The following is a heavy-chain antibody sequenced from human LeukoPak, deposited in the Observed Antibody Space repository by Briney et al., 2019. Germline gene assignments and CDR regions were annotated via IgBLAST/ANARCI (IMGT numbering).Heavy chain of an antibody. CDR3: VRDEWDIIVALDATPTMDV. D-gene: IGHD2-2*01. J-gene: IGHJ6*03. CDR1: GFTFSSYS. V-gene: IGHV3-21*01. Sequence: GGSLRLSCAASGFTFSSYSMDWVRQAPGKGLEWVSSISSSSSYIYYADSVKGRFTISRDNAKNSLFLQMNSLRAEDTAVYYCVRDEWDIIVALDATPTMDVWGKGTTVTVSS. CDR2: ISSSSSYI.